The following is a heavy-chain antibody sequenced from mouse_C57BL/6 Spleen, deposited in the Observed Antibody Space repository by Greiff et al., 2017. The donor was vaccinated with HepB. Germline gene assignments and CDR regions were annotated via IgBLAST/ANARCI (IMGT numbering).Heavy chain of an antibody. CDR1: GFTFSDYY. Sequence: EVHLVESEGGLVQPGRSMKLSCTASGFTFSDYYMDWVRQVPEKGLEWVANINYDGSSTYYLDSLKSRFIISRDNAKNILYLQMSSPKSEETATYYCARDLPYYGSSYWYFDVWGTGTTVTVSS. CDR3: ARDLPYYGSSYWYFDV. J-gene: IGHJ1*03. D-gene: IGHD1-1*01. CDR2: INYDGSST. V-gene: IGHV5-16*01.